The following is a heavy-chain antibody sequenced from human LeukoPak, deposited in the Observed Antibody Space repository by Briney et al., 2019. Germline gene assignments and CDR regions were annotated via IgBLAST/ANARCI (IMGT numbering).Heavy chain of an antibody. D-gene: IGHD3-22*01. CDR1: GFTFSSYA. CDR2: ISSNGGST. CDR3: ARWGTSHYYDSSGYYFFDY. V-gene: IGHV3-64*01. J-gene: IGHJ4*02. Sequence: GGSLRLSCAASGFTFSSYAMSWVRQAPGKGLEYVSAISSNGGSTYYASSVKGRFTISRDNSKNTLYLQMGSLRAEDMAVYYCARWGTSHYYDSSGYYFFDYWGQGTLVTVSS.